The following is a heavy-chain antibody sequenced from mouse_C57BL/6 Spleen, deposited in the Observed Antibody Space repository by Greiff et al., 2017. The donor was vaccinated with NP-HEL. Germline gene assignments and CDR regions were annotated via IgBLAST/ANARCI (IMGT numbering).Heavy chain of an antibody. CDR2: INPNNGGT. D-gene: IGHD1-1*01. V-gene: IGHV1-18*01. Sequence: VQLQQSGPELVKPGASVKIPCKASGYTFTDYNMDWVKQSHGKSLEWIGDINPNNGGTIYNQKFKGKATLTVDKFSSTAYMELRSLTSEDTAVYYCATGAYYGSSYSAMDYWGQGTSVTVSS. CDR1: GYTFTDYN. CDR3: ATGAYYGSSYSAMDY. J-gene: IGHJ4*01.